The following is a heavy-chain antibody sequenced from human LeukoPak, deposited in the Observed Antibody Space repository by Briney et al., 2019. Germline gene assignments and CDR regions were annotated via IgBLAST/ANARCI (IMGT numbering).Heavy chain of an antibody. Sequence: GGSLRLSCAASGFTFDDYAMHWARQAPGKGLEWVSSINWNSGTIGYADSVKGRFTISRDNAKNSLYLQMNSLRAEDTAVYYCARVTLLETKGATFDYWGQGTLVTVSS. J-gene: IGHJ4*02. CDR2: INWNSGTI. V-gene: IGHV3-9*01. CDR1: GFTFDDYA. CDR3: ARVTLLETKGATFDY. D-gene: IGHD4-17*01.